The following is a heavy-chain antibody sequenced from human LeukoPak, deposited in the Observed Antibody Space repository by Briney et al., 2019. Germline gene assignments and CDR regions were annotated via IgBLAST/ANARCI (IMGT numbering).Heavy chain of an antibody. CDR2: IKQDGSEK. CDR3: AREGFWFGELAGAFDI. J-gene: IGHJ3*02. Sequence: GGSLRLSCAASGFTFSSYWMSWVRQAPGKGLEWVANIKQDGSEKYYVDSVKGRFTISKDNAKNSLYLQMNSLRAEDTAVYYCAREGFWFGELAGAFDIWGQGTMVTVSS. CDR1: GFTFSSYW. V-gene: IGHV3-7*01. D-gene: IGHD3-10*01.